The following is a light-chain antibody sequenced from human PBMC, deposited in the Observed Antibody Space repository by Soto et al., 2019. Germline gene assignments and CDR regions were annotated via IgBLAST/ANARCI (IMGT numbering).Light chain of an antibody. V-gene: IGKV3-15*01. CDR3: QQYNNWPGT. CDR2: GAS. CDR1: QSVSSN. J-gene: IGKJ1*01. Sequence: EIGMTQSPVTLSVSPGERATLSCRASQSVSSNLAWYQQKPGQAPRLLIYGASTRATGIPTRFSGSGSGKEFTLTISSLQSEDFAVYYCQQYNNWPGTFGQGTKVELK.